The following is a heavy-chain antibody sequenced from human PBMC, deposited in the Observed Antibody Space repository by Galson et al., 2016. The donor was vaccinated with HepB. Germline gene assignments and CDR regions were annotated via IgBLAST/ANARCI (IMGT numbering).Heavy chain of an antibody. V-gene: IGHV5-51*01. J-gene: IGHJ4*02. CDR1: GYTFANYW. D-gene: IGHD2-8*02. CDR3: ARRQRDCTGGTCFAGNFDF. Sequence: QSGAEVKTPGESLKISCKASGYTFANYWIGWVRQVPGEGLEWMGIIYPADSDTRVNSSFQGPVTTSADTSTTTAYLQWGSLKASDSAIYYCARRQRDCTGGTCFAGNFDFWGQGTLVSVSS. CDR2: IYPADSDT.